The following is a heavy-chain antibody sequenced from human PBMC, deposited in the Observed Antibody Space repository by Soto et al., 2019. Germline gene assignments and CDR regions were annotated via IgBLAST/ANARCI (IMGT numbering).Heavy chain of an antibody. J-gene: IGHJ4*02. CDR3: ARDPYYFDF. CDR2: ISSTSSYI. V-gene: IGHV3-21*01. Sequence: GESLKISCAASGFTFSSYSMNWVRQAPGKGLEWVSSISSTSSYIYYADSVRGRFTISRDNAKNSLYLQLNSLRAEDTAVYYCARDPYYFDFWGQGTLVTVSS. CDR1: GFTFSSYS.